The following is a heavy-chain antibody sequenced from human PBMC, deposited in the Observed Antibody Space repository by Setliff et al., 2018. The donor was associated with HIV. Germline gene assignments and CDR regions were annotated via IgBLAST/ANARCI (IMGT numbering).Heavy chain of an antibody. Sequence: ASVKVSCKSSGYTFTAYYIHWVRQARGQGLEWMGWINPDSGATKYAEKFEGRVTMTRDTSISTAYMELSRVKSDDTAVYYCARGSGYTRSWVPGGSWGQGTMVTVSS. V-gene: IGHV1-2*02. D-gene: IGHD6-13*01. CDR2: INPDSGAT. J-gene: IGHJ3*01. CDR1: GYTFTAYY. CDR3: ARGSGYTRSWVPGGS.